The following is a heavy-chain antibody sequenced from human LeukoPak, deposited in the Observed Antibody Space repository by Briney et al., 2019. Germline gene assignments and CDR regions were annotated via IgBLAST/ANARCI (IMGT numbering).Heavy chain of an antibody. CDR1: GDSISSSSYY. V-gene: IGHV4-39*07. D-gene: IGHD5-18*01. CDR2: IDYSGST. J-gene: IGHJ4*02. CDR3: ARHYGYFY. Sequence: SETPSLTCTVSGDSISSSSYYWGWIRQPPGKGLAFIGSIDYSGSTYYNPSLKSRATVSVDTSKNQFSLKLSSVTAADTAVYYCARHYGYFYWGQGTLVTVSS.